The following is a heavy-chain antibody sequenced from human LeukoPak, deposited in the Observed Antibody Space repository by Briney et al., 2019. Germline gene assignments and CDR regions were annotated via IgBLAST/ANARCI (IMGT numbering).Heavy chain of an antibody. J-gene: IGHJ4*02. CDR3: ARHYDILTDPTSD. D-gene: IGHD3-9*01. CDR2: IYYSGST. V-gene: IGHV4-39*01. CDR1: GGSISSSSYY. Sequence: PSETLSLTCTVSGGSISSSSYYWGWIRQPPGKGLEWIGSIYYSGSTYYNPSLKSRVTISVDTSKNQFSLKLSSVTAADTAVYYCARHYDILTDPTSDWGQGTLVTVSS.